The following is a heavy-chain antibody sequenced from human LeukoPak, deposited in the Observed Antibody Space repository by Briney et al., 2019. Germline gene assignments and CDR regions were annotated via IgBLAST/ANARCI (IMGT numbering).Heavy chain of an antibody. V-gene: IGHV3-48*01. J-gene: IGHJ4*02. CDR1: GFTFSSYS. CDR3: ARGPLSVQWPTTADY. D-gene: IGHD6-19*01. Sequence: PPGGSLRLSCAASGFTFSSYSMNWVRQAPGKGLEWVSYISSSSSTIYYADSVKGRFTISRDNAKNSLYLQMNSLRAEDTAVYYCARGPLSVQWPTTADYWGQGTLVTVSS. CDR2: ISSSSSTI.